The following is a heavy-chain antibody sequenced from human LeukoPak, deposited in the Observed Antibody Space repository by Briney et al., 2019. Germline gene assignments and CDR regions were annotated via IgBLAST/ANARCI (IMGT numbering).Heavy chain of an antibody. V-gene: IGHV4-34*01. D-gene: IGHD6-13*01. CDR2: INHSGST. Sequence: TSETLSLTCAVYGGSFSGYYWSWIRQPPGKGLEWIGEINHSGSTNYNPSLKSRVTISVDTSKNQFSLKLSSVTAADTAVYYCARPPTIADYDAFDIWGQGTMVTVSS. CDR3: ARPPTIADYDAFDI. J-gene: IGHJ3*02. CDR1: GGSFSGYY.